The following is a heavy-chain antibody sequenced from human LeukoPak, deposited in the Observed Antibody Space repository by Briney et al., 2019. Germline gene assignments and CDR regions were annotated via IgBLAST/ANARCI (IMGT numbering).Heavy chain of an antibody. V-gene: IGHV4-59*11. Sequence: SETLSLTCTVSGGSISSHYWSWIRQPPGKGLERIGYIYYSGSINYNPSLKSRVTISVDTSKNQFSLKLSSVTAADTAVYYCARETYYYDSSGYYYDYWGQGTLVTVSS. CDR1: GGSISSHY. CDR2: IYYSGSI. D-gene: IGHD3-22*01. J-gene: IGHJ4*02. CDR3: ARETYYYDSSGYYYDY.